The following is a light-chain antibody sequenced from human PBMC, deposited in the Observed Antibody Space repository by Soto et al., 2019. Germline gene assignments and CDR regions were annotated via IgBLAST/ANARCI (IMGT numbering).Light chain of an antibody. CDR2: WAS. CDR3: QQYYSTPIT. V-gene: IGKV4-1*01. CDR1: QIVLYSSNNKNY. J-gene: IGKJ5*01. Sequence: DIVMTQSPDSLAVSLGESATINCKSSQIVLYSSNNKNYLAWYQQKPGQPPKLLIYWASTRESGVPDRISGSGSGTDFTLTISSLQTEDVAVYYCQQYYSTPITFGQGTRLENK.